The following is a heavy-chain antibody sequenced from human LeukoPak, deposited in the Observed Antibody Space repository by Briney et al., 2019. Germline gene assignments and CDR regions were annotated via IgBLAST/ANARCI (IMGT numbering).Heavy chain of an antibody. V-gene: IGHV3-30*03. CDR3: ARDSGTYYPPGGYYDY. CDR1: GFTFSSYG. D-gene: IGHD1-26*01. Sequence: GGSLRLSCAASGFTFSSYGMHWVRQAPGKGLEWVAVISYDGSNKYYADSVKGRFTISRDNSKNTLYLQMNSLRAEDTAVYYCARDSGTYYPPGGYYDYWGQGTLVTVSS. J-gene: IGHJ4*02. CDR2: ISYDGSNK.